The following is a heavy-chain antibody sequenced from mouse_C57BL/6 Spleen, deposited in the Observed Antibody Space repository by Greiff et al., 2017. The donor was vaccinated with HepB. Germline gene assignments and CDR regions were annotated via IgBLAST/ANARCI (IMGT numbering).Heavy chain of an antibody. Sequence: VQLQQSGPELVKPGASVKLSCKASGYTFTSYDINWVKQRPGQGLEWIGWIYPRDGSTKYNEKFKGKATLTVDTSSSTAYMELHSLTSEDSAVYFCARRPSTTVVATDYWGQGTTLTVSS. D-gene: IGHD1-1*01. CDR1: GYTFTSYD. J-gene: IGHJ2*01. V-gene: IGHV1-85*01. CDR2: IYPRDGST. CDR3: ARRPSTTVVATDY.